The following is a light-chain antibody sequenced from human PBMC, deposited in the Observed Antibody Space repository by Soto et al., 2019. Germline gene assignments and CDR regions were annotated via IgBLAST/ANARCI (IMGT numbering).Light chain of an antibody. CDR1: QSITGY. CDR2: AAS. V-gene: IGKV1-39*01. CDR3: QQSFFAPRT. Sequence: DIQMTQTPSSLSASVGDRVTITCRASQSITGYLNWYQQKPGKVPKLLIYAASTLQSGVPSRFSGSGSGTDFTLTLSSLQAEDSPTYYCQQSFFAPRTFGQGTKVEIK. J-gene: IGKJ1*01.